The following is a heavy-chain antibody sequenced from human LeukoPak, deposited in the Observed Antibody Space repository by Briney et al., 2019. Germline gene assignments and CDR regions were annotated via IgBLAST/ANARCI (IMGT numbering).Heavy chain of an antibody. CDR2: IIPIFDTP. J-gene: IGHJ3*02. Sequence: ASVKVSCKASGYTFTGYYMHWVRQAPGQGLEWMGGIIPIFDTPNYAQKFRGRVTITADKSARTVYMELSSLRSEDTAVYYCASVTTVTTKGHGAFDIWGQGTMVTVSS. CDR1: GYTFTGYY. CDR3: ASVTTVTTKGHGAFDI. V-gene: IGHV1-69*06. D-gene: IGHD4-17*01.